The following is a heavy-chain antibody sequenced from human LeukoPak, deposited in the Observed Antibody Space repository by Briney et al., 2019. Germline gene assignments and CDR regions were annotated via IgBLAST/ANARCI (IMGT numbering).Heavy chain of an antibody. V-gene: IGHV4-34*01. CDR2: INHSGST. Sequence: SETLSLTCAVYGGSFSGYYWSWIRQPPGKGLEWIGEINHSGSTNYTPSLKSRVTISVDTSKSQFSLKLSSVTAADTAVYYCARGEWLRSWFGYWGQGTLVTVSS. D-gene: IGHD5-12*01. CDR1: GGSFSGYY. CDR3: ARGEWLRSWFGY. J-gene: IGHJ4*02.